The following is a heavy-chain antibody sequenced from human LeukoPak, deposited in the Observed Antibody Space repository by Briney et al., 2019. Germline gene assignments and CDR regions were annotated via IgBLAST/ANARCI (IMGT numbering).Heavy chain of an antibody. Sequence: GGSLRLSCVGSGFSLSDYWMHWVRQTPGKGLMWISRITSDGSTTWYADSVKGRFAVSRDNAKNTLFLEMNSLRDEDTAVYYCAGDYIWGRLFWGQGTLVTVSS. D-gene: IGHD3-16*01. J-gene: IGHJ4*01. CDR2: ITSDGSTT. CDR3: AGDYIWGRLF. V-gene: IGHV3-74*01. CDR1: GFSLSDYW.